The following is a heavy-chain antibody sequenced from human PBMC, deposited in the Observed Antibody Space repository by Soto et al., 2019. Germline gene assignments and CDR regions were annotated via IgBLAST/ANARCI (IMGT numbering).Heavy chain of an antibody. J-gene: IGHJ6*02. CDR2: ISGYNGDT. V-gene: IGHV1-18*01. D-gene: IGHD5-12*01. CDR1: GYTFSRYG. Sequence: QGQLVQSGGEVKKPGASVKVSCKASGYTFSRYGISWVRQAPGQGLEWMGWISGYNGDTNYEQKFQGRVTMTIDTATTTAYMELRSLTSDDTAVYYCAKNGLPPYYYYGLDVWGQGTTVTVSS. CDR3: AKNGLPPYYYYGLDV.